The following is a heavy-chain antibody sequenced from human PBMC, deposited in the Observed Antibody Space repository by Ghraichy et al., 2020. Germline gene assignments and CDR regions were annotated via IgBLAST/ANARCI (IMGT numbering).Heavy chain of an antibody. D-gene: IGHD2-8*02. Sequence: SETLSLTCAVYGGSFSGYYWSWIRQPPGKGLEWIGEINHSGSTNYNPSLKSRVTISVDTSKNQFSLKLSSVTAADTAVYYCARDTHCTGGVCYTAIDYWGQGTLVTVSS. CDR2: INHSGST. J-gene: IGHJ4*02. CDR3: ARDTHCTGGVCYTAIDY. CDR1: GGSFSGYY. V-gene: IGHV4-34*01.